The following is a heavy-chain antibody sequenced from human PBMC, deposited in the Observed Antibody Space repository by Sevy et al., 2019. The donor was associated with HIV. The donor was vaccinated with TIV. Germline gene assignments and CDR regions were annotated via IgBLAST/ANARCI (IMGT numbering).Heavy chain of an antibody. CDR3: ARSLTPPVEDSVTYPADFDY. CDR1: EFTFRTYA. V-gene: IGHV3-21*01. Sequence: GALRLSCAASEFTFRTYAMNWVRQAPGKGLEWVSSISSLSRSRYYADSVKGRFTTTRVDAKKSLYLQMNSLTAEDTAVYYYARSLTPPVEDSVTYPADFDYWGQGTLVTVSS. J-gene: IGHJ4*02. D-gene: IGHD1-26*01. CDR2: ISSLSRSR.